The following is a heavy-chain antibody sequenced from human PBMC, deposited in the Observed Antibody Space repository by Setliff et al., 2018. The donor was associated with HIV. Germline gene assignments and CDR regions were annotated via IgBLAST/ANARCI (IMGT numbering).Heavy chain of an antibody. CDR2: VSGSGATT. CDR3: AKGRHLLYYFDY. Sequence: GGSLRLSCAVSGFTFSSYGLSWVRQAPGKGLQWVSAVSGSGATTYYADSVKGRFTISRDNSKNTLDLQMNSLRAEDTAVYYCAKGRHLLYYFDYWGQGTLVTVSS. CDR1: GFTFSSYG. J-gene: IGHJ4*02. V-gene: IGHV3-23*01. D-gene: IGHD1-26*01.